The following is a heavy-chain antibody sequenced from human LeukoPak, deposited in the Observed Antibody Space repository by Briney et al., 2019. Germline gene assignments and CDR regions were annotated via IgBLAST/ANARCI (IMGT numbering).Heavy chain of an antibody. CDR1: GFTFSSYS. CDR3: ASPYNSRWYELCY. V-gene: IGHV3-21*01. CDR2: ISSSSSYI. Sequence: GGSLRLSCAASGFTFSSYSMNWVRQAPGKGLEWVSSISSSSSYIYYADSVKGRFTIARDNAKKSLYLQMNSLRAEDTAVYYCASPYNSRWYELCYWGQGTLVTVSS. D-gene: IGHD6-13*01. J-gene: IGHJ4*02.